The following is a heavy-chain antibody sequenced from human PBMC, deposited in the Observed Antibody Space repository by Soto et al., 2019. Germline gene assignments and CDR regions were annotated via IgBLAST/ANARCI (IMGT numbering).Heavy chain of an antibody. Sequence: PSETLSLTCTVSGDSISSYSWSWIRQPPGKGLEWIGNIHYNGNTKYSPSLKSRVTMSVDTSKNQFSLKLSSVTAADTAVYYCAREVFGVDILDYWGQGTLVTVSS. CDR1: GDSISSYS. J-gene: IGHJ4*02. CDR2: IHYNGNT. CDR3: AREVFGVDILDY. V-gene: IGHV4-59*01. D-gene: IGHD3-3*01.